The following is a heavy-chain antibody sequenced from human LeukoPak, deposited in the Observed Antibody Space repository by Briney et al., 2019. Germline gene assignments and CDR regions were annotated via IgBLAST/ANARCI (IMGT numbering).Heavy chain of an antibody. CDR3: ASDCSSTSCYCL. J-gene: IGHJ4*02. Sequence: GASVKVSCKASGGTFSSYAISWVRQAPGQGLEWMGGIVPIFGTANYAQKFQGRVTITADKSTSTAYMELSSLRSEDTAVYYCASDCSSTSCYCLWGQGTLVTVSS. CDR1: GGTFSSYA. D-gene: IGHD2-2*01. CDR2: IVPIFGTA. V-gene: IGHV1-69*06.